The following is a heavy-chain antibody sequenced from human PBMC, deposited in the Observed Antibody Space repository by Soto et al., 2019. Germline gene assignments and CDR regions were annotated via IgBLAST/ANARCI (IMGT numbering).Heavy chain of an antibody. Sequence: ASVKVSCKASGYTFTSYGMNWVRQAPGQRLERMGWINAGNGDTKYSQKFQGRVTITRDTSASIAYMELSSLRPEDTAIYYCASDNVGYSDSYYIDYINYSGQAALVTVSS. D-gene: IGHD1-26*01. J-gene: IGHJ4*02. V-gene: IGHV1-3*01. CDR2: INAGNGDT. CDR3: ASDNVGYSDSYYIDYINY. CDR1: GYTFTSYG.